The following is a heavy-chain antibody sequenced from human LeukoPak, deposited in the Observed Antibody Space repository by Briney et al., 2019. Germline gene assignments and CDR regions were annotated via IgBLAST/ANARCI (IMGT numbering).Heavy chain of an antibody. CDR2: IYYSGST. V-gene: IGHV4-59*08. Sequence: SETLSLTCTVSGGSVSSYYWSWIRQPPGKGLEWIGYIYYSGSTNYNPSLKSRVTISVDTSKNQFSLKLSSVTAADTAVYYCARWYCSGGSCYRRLRFDPWGQGTLVTVSS. CDR3: ARWYCSGGSCYRRLRFDP. J-gene: IGHJ5*02. CDR1: GGSVSSYY. D-gene: IGHD2-15*01.